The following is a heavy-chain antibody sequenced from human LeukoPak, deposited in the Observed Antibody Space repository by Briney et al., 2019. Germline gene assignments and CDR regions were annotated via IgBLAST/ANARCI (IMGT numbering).Heavy chain of an antibody. CDR1: GYSFTSYW. J-gene: IGHJ3*02. D-gene: IGHD3-22*01. CDR3: ARSNYYDSSGYYSDAFDI. Sequence: GESLKISCKGSGYSFTSYWIGWVRQMPGKGLEWMGIIYPGDSDTRYSPSFRGQVTISADKSISTAYLQWSSLKASDTAMYYCARSNYYDSSGYYSDAFDIWGQGTMVTVSS. CDR2: IYPGDSDT. V-gene: IGHV5-51*01.